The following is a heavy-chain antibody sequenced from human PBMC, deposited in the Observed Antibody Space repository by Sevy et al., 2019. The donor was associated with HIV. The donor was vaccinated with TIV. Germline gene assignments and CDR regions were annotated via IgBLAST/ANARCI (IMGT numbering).Heavy chain of an antibody. V-gene: IGHV3-30*19. D-gene: IGHD3-22*01. CDR2: ISYDGRTR. CDR3: ARDSGYDINWYGRAH. J-gene: IGHJ4*02. Sequence: GGSLRLSCATSGFTFSTHAMHWVRQAPGKGLEWVAVISYDGRTRFYADSVKGGFTISRDNSDNTLSLQMNSLRAEDTAVYFGARDSGYDINWYGRAHWGQGTRVTVSS. CDR1: GFTFSTHA.